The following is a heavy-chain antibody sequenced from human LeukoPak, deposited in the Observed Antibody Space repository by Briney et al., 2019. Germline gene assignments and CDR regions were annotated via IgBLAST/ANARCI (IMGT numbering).Heavy chain of an antibody. CDR2: RIPILGTT. J-gene: IGHJ1*01. CDR1: GGSFSSYG. Sequence: ASVNVSCKASGGSFSSYGISWVRQAPGQGLEWMGGRIPILGTTNLAQKFQGRLTLTADESTSTAYMELNGLRVDDTAVYYCAREGPVGTDGFWGQGTLVTVSS. V-gene: IGHV1-69*13. CDR3: AREGPVGTDGF. D-gene: IGHD5-24*01.